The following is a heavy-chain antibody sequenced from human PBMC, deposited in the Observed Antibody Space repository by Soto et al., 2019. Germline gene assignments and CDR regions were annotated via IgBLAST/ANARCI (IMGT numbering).Heavy chain of an antibody. V-gene: IGHV3-30-3*01. CDR1: GFTFSSYA. Sequence: QVQLVESGGGVVQPGRSLRLSCAASGFTFSSYAMHWVRQAPGKGLEWVAVISYDGSNKYYADSVKGRFTISRDNSKNTLYLQMNSLRAEDTAVYYCARAGSRDTVTWGFAGYWGQGTLVTVSS. CDR2: ISYDGSNK. CDR3: ARAGSRDTVTWGFAGY. D-gene: IGHD4-17*01. J-gene: IGHJ4*02.